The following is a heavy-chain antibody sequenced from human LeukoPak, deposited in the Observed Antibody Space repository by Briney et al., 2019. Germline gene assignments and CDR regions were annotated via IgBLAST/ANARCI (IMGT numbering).Heavy chain of an antibody. CDR2: IYYTGTS. J-gene: IGHJ3*02. D-gene: IGHD3-22*01. CDR1: GGSISTHF. V-gene: IGHV4-59*11. Sequence: PSETLSLTCTVSGGSISTHFWTWIRQPPGKGLEFIGNIYYTGTSNYNPSLKSRVTMSIDTAKNQFSLNLSSVTAADTAVYYCARDLNYYDGSTYYDAFDIWGQGTMVTVSS. CDR3: ARDLNYYDGSTYYDAFDI.